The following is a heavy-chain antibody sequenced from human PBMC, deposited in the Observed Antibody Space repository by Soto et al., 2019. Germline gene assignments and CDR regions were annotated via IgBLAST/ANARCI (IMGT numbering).Heavy chain of an antibody. J-gene: IGHJ6*02. CDR2: ISSSGSTI. CDR1: GFTFSSYE. CDR3: ALYCSSTSCYREYYYYAMDV. D-gene: IGHD2-2*02. V-gene: IGHV3-48*03. Sequence: EVQLVESGGGSVQPGGSLRLSCAASGFTFSSYEMNWVRQAPGKGLEWVSYISSSGSTIYYADSVKGRFTISRDNAKNSLYLQMNSLRAEDTAVDYCALYCSSTSCYREYYYYAMDVWGQGTTVTVSS.